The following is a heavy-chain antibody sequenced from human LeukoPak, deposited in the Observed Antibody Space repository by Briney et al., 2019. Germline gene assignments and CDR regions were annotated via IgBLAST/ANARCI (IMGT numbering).Heavy chain of an antibody. CDR3: ARDPRMITFGGVIVDYGMDV. J-gene: IGHJ6*02. Sequence: SGTLSLTCAVSGGSISSSNWWSWVRQPPGKGLEWIGEIYHSGSTNYNPSLKSRVTISVDKSKNQFSLKLSSVTAADTAVYYCARDPRMITFGGVIVDYGMDVWGQGTTVTVSS. CDR2: IYHSGST. CDR1: GGSISSSNW. D-gene: IGHD3-16*02. V-gene: IGHV4-4*02.